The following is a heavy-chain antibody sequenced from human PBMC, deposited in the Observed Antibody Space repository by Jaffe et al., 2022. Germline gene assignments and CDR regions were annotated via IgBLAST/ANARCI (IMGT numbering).Heavy chain of an antibody. CDR2: ISSSSSYI. Sequence: EVQLVESGGGLVKPGGSLRLSCAASGFTFSSYSMNWVRQAPGKGLEWVSSISSSSSYIYYADSVKGRFTISRDNAKNSLYLQMNSLRAEDTAVYYCAREGQHCSGGSCYVPAFDIWGQGTMVTVSS. V-gene: IGHV3-21*01. J-gene: IGHJ3*02. CDR3: AREGQHCSGGSCYVPAFDI. CDR1: GFTFSSYS. D-gene: IGHD2-15*01.